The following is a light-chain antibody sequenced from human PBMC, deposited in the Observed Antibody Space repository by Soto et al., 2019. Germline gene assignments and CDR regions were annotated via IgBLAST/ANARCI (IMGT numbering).Light chain of an antibody. V-gene: IGKV3-11*01. CDR2: DAY. CDR1: QSFRGL. J-gene: IGKJ5*01. Sequence: EVVLSQSPVTLSLSPGERAPLSCRASQSFRGLLAWYQQKPGQAPRLLIYDAYNRATGIPPRFSGSGSGTDFTLTISSLEPEDSAVYYCQQRHMWPITFGQGTRLDIK. CDR3: QQRHMWPIT.